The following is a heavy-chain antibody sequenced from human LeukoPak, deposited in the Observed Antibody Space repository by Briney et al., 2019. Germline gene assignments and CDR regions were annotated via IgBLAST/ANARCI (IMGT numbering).Heavy chain of an antibody. J-gene: IGHJ5*02. CDR1: GASISSEGYY. V-gene: IGHV4-31*03. Sequence: SEILSLTCTVSGASISSEGYYWSWIRQHPGEGLELIGFIYYSGHTYYNPSLKSRVSISLDASKSQISLKLSSATAADTAIYYCATIRTGANWYDPWGQGTLVTVSS. CDR3: ATIRTGANWYDP. CDR2: IYYSGHT. D-gene: IGHD1-1*01.